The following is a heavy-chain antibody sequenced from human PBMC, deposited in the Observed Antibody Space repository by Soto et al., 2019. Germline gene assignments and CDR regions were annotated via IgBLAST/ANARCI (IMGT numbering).Heavy chain of an antibody. CDR1: GGTFSSYA. Sequence: GASVKVSCKASGGTFSSYAISWVRQAPGQGLEWMGGIIPIFGTANYAQKFQGRVTITADESTSTAYMELSSLRSEDTAVYYCARKGVGADYYYGMDVWGQGTTVTVSS. J-gene: IGHJ6*02. D-gene: IGHD1-26*01. V-gene: IGHV1-69*13. CDR3: ARKGVGADYYYGMDV. CDR2: IIPIFGTA.